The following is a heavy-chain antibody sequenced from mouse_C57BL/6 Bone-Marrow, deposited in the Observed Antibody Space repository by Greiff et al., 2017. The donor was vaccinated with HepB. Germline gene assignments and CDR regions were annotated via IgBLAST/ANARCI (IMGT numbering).Heavy chain of an antibody. CDR2: IDPSDSYT. V-gene: IGHV1-59*01. CDR1: GYTLTSYW. J-gene: IGHJ2*01. Sequence: QVQLQQPGAELVRPGTSVKLSCKASGYTLTSYWMHWVKQRPGQGLEWSGVIDPSDSYTNYNQKFKGKATLTVDTSSSSAYVQLSSRTSEDSAFYYCASRGWFYYWGQGTTLSVSS. CDR3: ASRGWFYY. D-gene: IGHD1-1*02.